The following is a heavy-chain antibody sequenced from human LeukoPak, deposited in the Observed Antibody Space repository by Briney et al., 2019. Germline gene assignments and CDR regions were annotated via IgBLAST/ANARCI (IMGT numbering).Heavy chain of an antibody. CDR3: ARESTRITMIVVVSGDAFDI. D-gene: IGHD3-22*01. Sequence: ASMKVSCKASGYTFTGYHIHWVRQAPGQGLEWMGWIDPYSGGTNYAQKFQGRVTMTRDTSITTAYMELSRLKSDDTAVYYCARESTRITMIVVVSGDAFDIWGQGTMVTVSS. V-gene: IGHV1-2*02. CDR1: GYTFTGYH. J-gene: IGHJ3*02. CDR2: IDPYSGGT.